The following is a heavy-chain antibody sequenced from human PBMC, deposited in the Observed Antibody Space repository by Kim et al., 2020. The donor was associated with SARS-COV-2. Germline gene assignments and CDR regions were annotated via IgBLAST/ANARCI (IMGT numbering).Heavy chain of an antibody. D-gene: IGHD7-27*01. V-gene: IGHV4-4*06. J-gene: IGHJ3*02. Sequence: KSRVTMSVDTSKNQFSLKLSSVTAADTAVYYCARDGIITGDRYIRGGFDIWGQGTMVTVSS. CDR3: ARDGIITGDRYIRGGFDI.